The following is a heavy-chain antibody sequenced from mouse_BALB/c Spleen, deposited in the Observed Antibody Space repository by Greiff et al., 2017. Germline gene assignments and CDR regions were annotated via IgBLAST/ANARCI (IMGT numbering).Heavy chain of an antibody. CDR1: GYTFTSYW. Sequence: QVQLQQPGAELVKPGASVKLSCKASGYTFTSYWMHWVKQRPGQGLEWIGEINPSNGRTNYNEKFKSKATLTVDKSPSTAYMQLSSLTSEDSAVYYCARSDGYYFDYWGQGTTLTVSS. V-gene: IGHV1S81*02. D-gene: IGHD2-3*01. CDR2: INPSNGRT. J-gene: IGHJ2*01. CDR3: ARSDGYYFDY.